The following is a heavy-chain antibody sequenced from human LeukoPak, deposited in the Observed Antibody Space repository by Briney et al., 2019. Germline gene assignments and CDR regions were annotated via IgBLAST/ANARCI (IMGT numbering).Heavy chain of an antibody. J-gene: IGHJ4*02. V-gene: IGHV3-21*01. CDR3: ARERFHGSGAPKFDY. D-gene: IGHD3-10*01. Sequence: GGSLRLSCAASGFTFSSYTMNWVRQAPGMGLELVSSISISTTSIYYADSVKGRFTISRDNTKNSLYLQMNSLRVDNTAVYYCARERFHGSGAPKFDYWGQGTLVTVSS. CDR2: ISISTTSI. CDR1: GFTFSSYT.